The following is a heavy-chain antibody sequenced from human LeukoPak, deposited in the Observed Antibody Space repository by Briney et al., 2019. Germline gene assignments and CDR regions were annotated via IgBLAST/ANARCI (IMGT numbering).Heavy chain of an antibody. J-gene: IGHJ4*02. CDR2: IRSKSYSYAT. Sequence: GGSLRLSCVASGFTFSGSAMHWARQTSGKGLEWVGHIRSKSYSYATGYAASVTGRFTISRDDSRNTAYLQMDSLKTEDTAVYYCTPGGVDFWGQGTLVTVSS. V-gene: IGHV3-73*01. CDR3: TPGGVDF. CDR1: GFTFSGSA.